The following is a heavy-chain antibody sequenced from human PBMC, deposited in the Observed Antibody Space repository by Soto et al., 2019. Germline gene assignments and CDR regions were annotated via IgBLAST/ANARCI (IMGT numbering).Heavy chain of an antibody. CDR1: GGSFSGYY. D-gene: IGHD5-12*01. J-gene: IGHJ4*02. CDR2: INHSGST. Sequence: TLSLTCAVYGGSFSGYYWSWIRQPPGKGLEWIGEINHSGSTNYNPSLKSRVTISVDTSKNQFSLKLSSVTAADTAVYYCARGSGYDYIVDYWGQGTLVTVSS. V-gene: IGHV4-34*01. CDR3: ARGSGYDYIVDY.